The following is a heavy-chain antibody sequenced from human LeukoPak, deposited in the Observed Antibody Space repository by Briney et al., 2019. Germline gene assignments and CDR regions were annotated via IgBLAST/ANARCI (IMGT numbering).Heavy chain of an antibody. CDR2: FDPERGET. Sequence: ASVKVSCKVSGHTLTEFSMEWVRQAPGKGREWVGGFDPERGETIYAQKFQGRITMTEDTSTDTAYMELSSLTSEDTAVYYCATGSIVYDYWGQGTLVTVSS. D-gene: IGHD2-21*01. CDR3: ATGSIVYDY. CDR1: GHTLTEFS. J-gene: IGHJ4*02. V-gene: IGHV1-24*01.